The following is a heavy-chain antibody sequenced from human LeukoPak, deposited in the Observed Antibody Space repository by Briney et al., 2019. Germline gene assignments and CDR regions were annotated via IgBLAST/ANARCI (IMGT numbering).Heavy chain of an antibody. CDR2: ISYDGSNK. J-gene: IGHJ4*02. D-gene: IGHD3-22*01. Sequence: GGSLRLSCAASGFTFSSYGMHWVRQAPGKGLEWVAVISYDGSNKYYADSVKGRFTISRDNSKNTLYLQMNSLRAEDTAVYYCAKRSYYDSSGYIDYWGQGTLVTVSS. CDR3: AKRSYYDSSGYIDY. CDR1: GFTFSSYG. V-gene: IGHV3-30*18.